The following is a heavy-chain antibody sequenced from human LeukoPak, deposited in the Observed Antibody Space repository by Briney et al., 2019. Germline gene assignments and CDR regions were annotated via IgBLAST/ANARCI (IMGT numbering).Heavy chain of an antibody. V-gene: IGHV1-2*02. CDR2: LNPRSGAT. Sequence: ASVKVSCKASGYTFVDYYLYWVREAPGQGLEWMGWLNPRSGATIYAQKFQARVTMTRDTSINTAYMELSRLRSDDTAVYYCARDHRRGSTGYDMPADWGQGTLVTVSS. J-gene: IGHJ4*02. D-gene: IGHD5-12*01. CDR1: GYTFVDYY. CDR3: ARDHRRGSTGYDMPAD.